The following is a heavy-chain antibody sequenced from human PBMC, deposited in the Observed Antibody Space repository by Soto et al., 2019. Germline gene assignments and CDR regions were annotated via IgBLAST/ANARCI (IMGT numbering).Heavy chain of an antibody. CDR1: GYSSTSYW. CDR3: AIKIVDGYYGMDV. CDR2: IDPSDSYT. J-gene: IGHJ6*02. Sequence: GESLKISCKGSGYSSTSYWISWVRQMPGKGLEWMGRIDPSDSYTNYSQSFQGHVTISADKSISTAYLQWSSLKASDTAMYYCAIKIVDGYYGMDVWGQGNTVTVSS. V-gene: IGHV5-10-1*01. D-gene: IGHD1-26*01.